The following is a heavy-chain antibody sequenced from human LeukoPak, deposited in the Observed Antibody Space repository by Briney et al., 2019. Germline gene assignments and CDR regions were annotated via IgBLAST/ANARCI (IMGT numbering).Heavy chain of an antibody. CDR3: AKDILWFGEKRLDQDY. Sequence: PGGSLRLSCAASGFTFSSYEMNWVRQAPGKGLEWVAFIRYDGSNKYYADSVKGRFTISRDNSKNTLYLQMNSLRAEDTAVYYCAKDILWFGEKRLDQDYWGQGTLVTVSS. V-gene: IGHV3-30*02. D-gene: IGHD3-10*01. CDR1: GFTFSSYE. J-gene: IGHJ4*02. CDR2: IRYDGSNK.